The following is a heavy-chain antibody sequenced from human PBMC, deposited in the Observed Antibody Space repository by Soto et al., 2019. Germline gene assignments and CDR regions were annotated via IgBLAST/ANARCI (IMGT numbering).Heavy chain of an antibody. J-gene: IGHJ4*02. Sequence: PGGSLRLSCAASGFGFNTYCMNWVRQAPGKGLDWVARINSNGDTTYYADSVKGRFSISRDNTKNTLFLQMNGLRADDTAVYYCTKYWVDYYAWGYYSPYFDSWGQGALVTVSS. D-gene: IGHD1-26*01. CDR3: TKYWVDYYAWGYYSPYFDS. V-gene: IGHV3-74*01. CDR1: GFGFNTYC. CDR2: INSNGDTT.